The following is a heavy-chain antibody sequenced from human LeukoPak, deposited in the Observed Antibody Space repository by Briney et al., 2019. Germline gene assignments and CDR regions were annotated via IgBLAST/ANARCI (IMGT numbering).Heavy chain of an antibody. J-gene: IGHJ6*02. D-gene: IGHD2-2*01. CDR3: ARGSTTFNYYYYGMDV. CDR1: GGSFSGYF. Sequence: SSETLSLTCAVYGGSFSGYFWIWIRQPPGKGLEWIGEINHSGSTNYNPSLKSRVTISVDTSKNQFSLHLSSVTAADTAVYYCARGSTTFNYYYYGMDVWGQGTSVTVSS. V-gene: IGHV4-34*01. CDR2: INHSGST.